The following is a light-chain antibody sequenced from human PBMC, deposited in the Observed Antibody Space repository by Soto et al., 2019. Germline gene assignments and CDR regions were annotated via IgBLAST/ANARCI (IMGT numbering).Light chain of an antibody. CDR2: GAS. V-gene: IGKV3-20*01. J-gene: IGKJ5*01. CDR1: QSISSSF. Sequence: EIALTQSPGILSLSPGERASLPCGASQSISSSFLAWYQQKPGQAPRLLIYGASSRATGIPDRFSGTGSETDFTLTISRLEPEDFAVYYCQQYDNSPITFGQGTRLEIK. CDR3: QQYDNSPIT.